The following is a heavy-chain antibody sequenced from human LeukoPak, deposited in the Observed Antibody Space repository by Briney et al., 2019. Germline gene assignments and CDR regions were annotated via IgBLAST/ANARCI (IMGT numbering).Heavy chain of an antibody. CDR1: GITFSDIW. CDR3: AKDSGSYSELDP. CDR2: IRYDGSNK. D-gene: IGHD1-26*01. J-gene: IGHJ5*02. Sequence: QPWGSLRLSCAVSGITFSDIWVSWVRQAPGKGLEWVAFIRYDGSNKYYADSVKGRFTISRDNSKNTLYLQMNSLRAEDTAVYYCAKDSGSYSELDPWGQGTLVTVSS. V-gene: IGHV3-30*02.